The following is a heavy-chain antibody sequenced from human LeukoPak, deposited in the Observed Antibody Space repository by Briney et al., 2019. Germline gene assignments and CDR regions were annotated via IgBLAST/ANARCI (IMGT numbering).Heavy chain of an antibody. J-gene: IGHJ4*02. V-gene: IGHV3-23*01. CDR2: ISGSGGST. D-gene: IGHD3-10*01. CDR1: GFTFGSYA. CDR3: AKVTGSGSPYAPFDY. Sequence: GGSLRLSCAASGFTFGSYAMSWVRQAPGKGLEWVSAISGSGGSTYYADSVKGRFTISRDNSKNTLYLQMNSLRAEDTAVYYCAKVTGSGSPYAPFDYWGQGTLVSVSS.